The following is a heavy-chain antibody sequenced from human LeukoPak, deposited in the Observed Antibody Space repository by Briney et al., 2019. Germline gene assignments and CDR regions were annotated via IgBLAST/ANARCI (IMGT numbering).Heavy chain of an antibody. CDR2: IYYSGST. V-gene: IGHV4-39*01. J-gene: IGHJ5*02. D-gene: IGHD1-20*01. Sequence: TDCLSLTCTVSGGSISSSSYYWGWIRQPPGKGLEWIGSIYYSGSTYYNPSLKSRVTISVDTSKNQFSLKLSSVTAADTAVYYCARPLGITGTDWFDPWGQGTLVTVSS. CDR1: GGSISSSSYY. CDR3: ARPLGITGTDWFDP.